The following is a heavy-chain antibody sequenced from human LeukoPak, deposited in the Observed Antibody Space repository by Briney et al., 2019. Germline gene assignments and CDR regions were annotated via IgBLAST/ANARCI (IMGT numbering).Heavy chain of an antibody. Sequence: SQTLSLTCTVSGGSINSGGHYWSWIRQLPGKGLELIGYIYYSGSTYYNPSLKSRVTISVDTSKNQFSLKLSSVTAADTAVYYCARARGYSYGYGYWGQGTLVTVSS. D-gene: IGHD5-18*01. V-gene: IGHV4-31*03. CDR1: GGSINSGGHY. J-gene: IGHJ4*02. CDR2: IYYSGST. CDR3: ARARGYSYGYGY.